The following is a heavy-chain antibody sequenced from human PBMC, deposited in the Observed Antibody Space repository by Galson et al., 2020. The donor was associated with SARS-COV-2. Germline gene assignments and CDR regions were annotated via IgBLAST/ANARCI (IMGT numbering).Heavy chain of an antibody. CDR1: GFTFRTYW. V-gene: IGHV3-74*01. CDR2: INSDGSSA. D-gene: IGHD3-16*01. CDR3: AREGEDTWYDYVMDA. J-gene: IGHJ6*02. Sequence: GESLKISCAASGFTFRTYWMHWVRQVSGKGLGWVSRINSDGSSAIYADSVKGRFTISRDNAKNTLYLHMNSLRVDDTAVYYCAREGEDTWYDYVMDAWGQGTTVTVSS.